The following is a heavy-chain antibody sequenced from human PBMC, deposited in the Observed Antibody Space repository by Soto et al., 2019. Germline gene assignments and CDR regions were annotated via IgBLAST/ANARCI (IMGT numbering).Heavy chain of an antibody. Sequence: QVQLVQSGAEVKKPGASVKVSCKASGYTFTSYYMHWVRQAPGQGLEWMGIINPSGGSTSYAQKFQGRVTMTRDKSTSTVYMELSSLRSEDTAVYYCAKSKGPFSGSYYSWFDPWGQGTLVTVSS. CDR3: AKSKGPFSGSYYSWFDP. V-gene: IGHV1-46*01. J-gene: IGHJ5*02. CDR2: INPSGGST. CDR1: GYTFTSYY. D-gene: IGHD1-26*01.